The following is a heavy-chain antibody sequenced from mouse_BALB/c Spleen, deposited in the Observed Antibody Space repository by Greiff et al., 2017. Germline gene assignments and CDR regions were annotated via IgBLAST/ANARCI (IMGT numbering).Heavy chain of an antibody. J-gene: IGHJ2*01. D-gene: IGHD4-1*01. Sequence: EVQRVESGPGLVKPSQSLSLSCTVSGYSITSYYVWNWIRQFPGNLLEWMGFISYSGSTSYNPSFKSRISITRDTSKNQFFLQLNSVTTEDTATYYCAGGMGGVDYWGQGTTLTVSS. CDR2: ISYSGST. V-gene: IGHV3-2*02. CDR1: GYSITSYYV. CDR3: AGGMGGVDY.